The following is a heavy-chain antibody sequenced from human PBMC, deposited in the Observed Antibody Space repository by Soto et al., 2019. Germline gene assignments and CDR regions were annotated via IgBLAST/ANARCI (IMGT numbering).Heavy chain of an antibody. V-gene: IGHV3-74*01. CDR3: AKDSLDHRSNGYSSSWYLYVPHYYYYMDV. CDR2: IRSDGGT. D-gene: IGHD6-13*01. CDR1: GFTFSIYW. J-gene: IGHJ6*03. Sequence: GGSLRLSCEASGFTFSIYWMEWVRQAPGKGLVWVSRIRSDGGTNYADSVKGRFTVSRDNAKNTLYLQMNSLRAEDTAVYYCAKDSLDHRSNGYSSSWYLYVPHYYYYMDVWGKGTTVTVSS.